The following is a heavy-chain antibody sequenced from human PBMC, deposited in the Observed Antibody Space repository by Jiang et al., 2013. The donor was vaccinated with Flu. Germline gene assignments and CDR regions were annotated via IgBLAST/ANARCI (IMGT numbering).Heavy chain of an antibody. V-gene: IGHV3-23*01. CDR3: AKVPQFARIRHFDY. Sequence: SSISGDGGDTYYAASVKGRFTISRDNSKNTLYLQMSSLKAEDTAVFYCAKVPQFARIRHFDYWGQGALVTVSS. D-gene: IGHD1-14*01. J-gene: IGHJ4*02. CDR2: ISGDGGDT.